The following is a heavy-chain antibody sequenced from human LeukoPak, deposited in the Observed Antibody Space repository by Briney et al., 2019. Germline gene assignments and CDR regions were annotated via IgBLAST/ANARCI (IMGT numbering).Heavy chain of an antibody. J-gene: IGHJ4*02. CDR3: AKDHSSGWPYCFPY. D-gene: IGHD6-19*01. CDR2: ISGSGGST. Sequence: GGTLRLSCAASGFTFSSYGMSWVRQAPGKGLEWVSAISGSGGSTYYADSVKGRFTISRDNSKNTLFLQMNSLRAEDTAVYYCAKDHSSGWPYCFPYWGQGTLVTVSS. V-gene: IGHV3-23*01. CDR1: GFTFSSYG.